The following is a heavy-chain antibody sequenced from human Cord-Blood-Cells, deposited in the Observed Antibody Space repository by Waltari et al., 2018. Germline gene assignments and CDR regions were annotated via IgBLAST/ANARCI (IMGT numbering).Heavy chain of an antibody. J-gene: IGHJ1*01. V-gene: IGHV4-34*01. CDR2: INHSGST. CDR3: ASQGRSAAAGTEYFQH. CDR1: GGSFSGYY. Sequence: QVQLQQWGAGLLKPSETLSLTCAVHGGSFSGYYWSWIRQPPGKGLEWIGEINHSGSTNYNPSLKSRVTISVDTSKNQFSLKLSSVTAAYTAVYYCASQGRSAAAGTEYFQHWGQGTLVTVSS. D-gene: IGHD6-13*01.